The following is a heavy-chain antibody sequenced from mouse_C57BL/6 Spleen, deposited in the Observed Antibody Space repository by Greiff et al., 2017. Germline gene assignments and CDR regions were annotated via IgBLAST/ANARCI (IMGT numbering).Heavy chain of an antibody. CDR3: ARKREGGAPYYFDY. CDR1: GYTFTSYW. V-gene: IGHV1-69*01. CDR2: IDPSDSYT. J-gene: IGHJ2*01. Sequence: QVQLQQPGAELVMPGASVKLSCKASGYTFTSYWMHWVKQRPGQGLEWIGEIDPSDSYTNYNQKFKGKSTLTVDKSSSTAYMQLSSLTSEDSAVYYCARKREGGAPYYFDYCGQGTTLTVAS.